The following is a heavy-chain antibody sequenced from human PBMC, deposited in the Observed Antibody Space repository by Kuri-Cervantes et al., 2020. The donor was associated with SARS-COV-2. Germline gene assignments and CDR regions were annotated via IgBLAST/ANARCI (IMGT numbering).Heavy chain of an antibody. D-gene: IGHD3-22*01. J-gene: IGHJ5*02. CDR3: ATSYYYDSGGYYGWFDP. CDR1: GGSVGSSRYY. V-gene: IGHV4-39*01. Sequence: SETLSLTCAVYGGSVGSSRYYWGWIRQPPGKGLEWLGTIYYSGSTYYNPSLKSRVTISVDTSWNQFSLKLSSVTASDTAVYYCATSYYYDSGGYYGWFDPWGQGVLVTVSS. CDR2: IYYSGST.